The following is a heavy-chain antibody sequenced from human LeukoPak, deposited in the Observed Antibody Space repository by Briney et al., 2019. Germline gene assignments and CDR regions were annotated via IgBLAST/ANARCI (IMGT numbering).Heavy chain of an antibody. J-gene: IGHJ3*02. CDR1: GNNIIDYY. CDR2: IYPNSGGT. CDR3: ARGIAVAPGDTFDI. V-gene: IGHV1-2*02. Sequence: ASVKVSCKLSGNNIIDYYINWMRQAPGQGLEWMGWIYPNSGGTNYAQKFQGRVTMTRDTSISTGYMELSSLRSDDTAVYYCARGIAVAPGDTFDIWGQGTMVTVSS. D-gene: IGHD6-19*01.